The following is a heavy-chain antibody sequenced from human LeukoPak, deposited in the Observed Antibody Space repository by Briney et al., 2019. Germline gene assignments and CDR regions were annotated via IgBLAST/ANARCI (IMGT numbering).Heavy chain of an antibody. J-gene: IGHJ6*03. CDR3: AREYYYDSSGYWAGYYYYMDV. D-gene: IGHD3-22*01. CDR2: IYHSGST. V-gene: IGHV4-30-2*01. CDR1: GGSISSGGYY. Sequence: SETLSLTCTVSGGSISSGGYYWSWIRQPPGKGLEWIGYIYHSGSTYYNPSLKSRVTISVVRSKNQFSLKLSSVTAADTAVYYCAREYYYDSSGYWAGYYYYMDVWGKGTTVTVSS.